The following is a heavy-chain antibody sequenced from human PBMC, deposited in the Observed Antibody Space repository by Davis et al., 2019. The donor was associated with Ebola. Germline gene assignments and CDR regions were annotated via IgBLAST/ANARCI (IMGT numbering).Heavy chain of an antibody. CDR3: AKDYSSSSRWDYYYYGMDV. CDR2: IRNDGSNK. CDR1: GFTFTSYA. Sequence: GGSLRLSCAASGFTFTSYAMHWVRQAPGKGLEWVAFIRNDGSNKYYLDSVKGRFTISRDNSKNTLYLQMNGLRTEDTAVYYCAKDYSSSSRWDYYYYGMDVWGQGTTVTVFS. V-gene: IGHV3-30*02. J-gene: IGHJ6*02. D-gene: IGHD6-6*01.